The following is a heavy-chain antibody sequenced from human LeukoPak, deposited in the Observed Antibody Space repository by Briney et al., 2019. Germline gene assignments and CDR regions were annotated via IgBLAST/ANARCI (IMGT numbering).Heavy chain of an antibody. V-gene: IGHV3-30*01. CDR2: TSNHGNDG. Sequence: AGGSLRLSCTDSGFSFSSYAMHWVRQSPGKGLEWVAVTSNHGNDGFYADSVKGRFTISRDNSKKTLYLQMDSLRPEDTGVYHCTRDRGAMNDFDYWGQGTLVTVSS. CDR3: TRDRGAMNDFDY. CDR1: GFSFSSYA. D-gene: IGHD2-2*01. J-gene: IGHJ4*02.